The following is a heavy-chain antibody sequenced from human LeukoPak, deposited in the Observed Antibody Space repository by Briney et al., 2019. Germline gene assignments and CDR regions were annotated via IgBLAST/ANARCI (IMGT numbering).Heavy chain of an antibody. CDR2: ISSSGSSI. Sequence: GGSLRLSCAASGFTFTNSWMAWVRQAPGKGLEWVSYISSSGSSIYYADSVKGRFTISRDNAKNSLYLQMNSLRAEDTAVYYCARDPYSGNSDSDYFDYWGQGTLVTVSS. D-gene: IGHD4-23*01. J-gene: IGHJ4*02. V-gene: IGHV3-48*04. CDR1: GFTFTNSW. CDR3: ARDPYSGNSDSDYFDY.